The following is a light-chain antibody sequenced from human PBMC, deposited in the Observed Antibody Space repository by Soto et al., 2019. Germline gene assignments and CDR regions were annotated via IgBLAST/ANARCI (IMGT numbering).Light chain of an antibody. CDR1: QSVSNNY. CDR3: QQYGSSGT. CDR2: GAP. Sequence: IVMTQSPATLSVSPWERATLSCRASQSVSNNYLAWYQQKPGQAPRLLIYGAPNRATGIPDRFSGSGSGTDFTLTISRLEPEDFAVYYCQQYGSSGTFGQGTKVDIK. V-gene: IGKV3-20*01. J-gene: IGKJ1*01.